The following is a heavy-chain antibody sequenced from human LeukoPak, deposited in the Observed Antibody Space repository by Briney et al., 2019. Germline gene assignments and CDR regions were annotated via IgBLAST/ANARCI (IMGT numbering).Heavy chain of an antibody. CDR1: GFTVSSNY. Sequence: GGSLRLSCAASGFTVSSNYMSWVRQAPGKGLEWVSVIYSGGSTYYADSVKGRFTISRDNSKNTLYLQMSSLRAEDTAVYYCARAPFDAFDIWGQGTMVTVSS. V-gene: IGHV3-66*02. CDR3: ARAPFDAFDI. J-gene: IGHJ3*02. CDR2: IYSGGST.